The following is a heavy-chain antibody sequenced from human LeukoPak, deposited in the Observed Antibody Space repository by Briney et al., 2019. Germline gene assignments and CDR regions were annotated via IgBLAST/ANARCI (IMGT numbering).Heavy chain of an antibody. CDR1: GFTFNIYS. V-gene: IGHV3-48*01. Sequence: GGSLRLSCVASGFTFNIYSMNWVRQAPGKGLEWVSCMTGTSDIIKYADSVKGRFTVSRDDAKNSLYLQMNSLRAEDTAVYYCTTSSGYLNYWGQGTLVTVSS. CDR3: TTSSGYLNY. J-gene: IGHJ4*02. CDR2: MTGTSDII. D-gene: IGHD3-22*01.